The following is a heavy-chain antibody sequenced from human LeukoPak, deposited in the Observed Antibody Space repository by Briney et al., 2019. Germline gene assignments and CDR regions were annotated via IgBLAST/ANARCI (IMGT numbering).Heavy chain of an antibody. CDR3: ARLTGYSSESWFDP. J-gene: IGHJ5*02. D-gene: IGHD3-9*01. CDR2: IYHSGST. V-gene: IGHV4-38-2*02. CDR1: GYSISSGYY. Sequence: SETLSLICTVSGYSISSGYYWGWIRQPPGKGLEWIGSIYHSGSTYYNPSLKSRVTISVDTSKNQFSLKLSSVTAADTAVYYCARLTGYSSESWFDPWGQGTLVTVSS.